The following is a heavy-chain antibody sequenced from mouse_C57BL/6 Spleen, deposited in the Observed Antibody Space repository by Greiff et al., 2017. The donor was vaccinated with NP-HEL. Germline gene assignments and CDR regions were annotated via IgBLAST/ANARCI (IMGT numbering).Heavy chain of an antibody. D-gene: IGHD3-2*02. Sequence: VQLQQSGPELVKPGASVKISCKASGYSFTGYYMNWVKQSPEKSLEWIGEINPSTGGTTYNQKFKAKATLTVDKSSSTAYMQLKSLTSEDSAVYYCARSGGTAQATAMDYWGQGTSVTVSS. CDR1: GYSFTGYY. J-gene: IGHJ4*01. CDR3: ARSGGTAQATAMDY. V-gene: IGHV1-42*01. CDR2: INPSTGGT.